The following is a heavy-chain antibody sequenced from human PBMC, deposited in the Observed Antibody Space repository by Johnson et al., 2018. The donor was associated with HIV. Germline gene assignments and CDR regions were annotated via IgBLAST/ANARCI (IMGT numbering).Heavy chain of an antibody. J-gene: IGHJ3*02. CDR3: AKDLWCGSYLDVFDI. CDR1: GFTFSSYG. Sequence: QVQLVESGGGVVQPGRSLRLSCAASGFTFSSYGMHWVRQIPGKGLEWVAVISYDGSDKYNVDSVKGRFTISRDNSKNTLYLQMNSLRPEDTAVYHCAKDLWCGSYLDVFDIWGPGTMVTVSS. CDR2: ISYDGSDK. V-gene: IGHV3-30*18. D-gene: IGHD1-26*01.